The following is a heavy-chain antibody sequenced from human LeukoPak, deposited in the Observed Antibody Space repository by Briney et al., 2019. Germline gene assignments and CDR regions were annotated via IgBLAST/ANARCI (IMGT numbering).Heavy chain of an antibody. CDR3: ARLTGYSSSWYSSRYGMDV. CDR1: GGSFSGYY. Sequence: SETLSLTCAVYGGSFSGYYWSWIRQPPGKGLEWIGEINHGGSTNYNPSLKSRVTISVDTSKNQFSLKLSSVTAADTAVYYCARLTGYSSSWYSSRYGMDVWGKGTTVTVSS. D-gene: IGHD6-13*01. J-gene: IGHJ6*04. CDR2: INHGGST. V-gene: IGHV4-34*01.